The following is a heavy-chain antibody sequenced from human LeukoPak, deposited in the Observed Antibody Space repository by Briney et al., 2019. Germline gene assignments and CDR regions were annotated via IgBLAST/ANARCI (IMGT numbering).Heavy chain of an antibody. Sequence: SETLSLTCTVSGGSISSHYWSWIRQPPGKGLEWIGYISYSGSTNFNTSLKSRVNISLDTSKIQFSLKLNSMTPADTAVYYCARGSRLDYGGIGEFDYWGQGTLVTVSS. D-gene: IGHD4-23*01. V-gene: IGHV4-59*11. CDR2: ISYSGST. CDR3: ARGSRLDYGGIGEFDY. J-gene: IGHJ4*02. CDR1: GGSISSHY.